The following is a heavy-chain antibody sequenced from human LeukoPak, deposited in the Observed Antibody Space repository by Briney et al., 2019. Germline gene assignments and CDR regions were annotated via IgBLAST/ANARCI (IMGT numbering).Heavy chain of an antibody. V-gene: IGHV4-59*01. CDR1: GGSISNYY. CDR2: ISYSGST. D-gene: IGHD3-9*01. Sequence: PSETLSLTCTVSGGSISNYYWSWIRQPPGKGLEWIGYISYSGSTNYNPSLKSRVTTSLDTSKNQFSLKLTSVTVADTAVYFCARDRYFDNTHYYYYGMEVWGKGTTVTVSS. CDR3: ARDRYFDNTHYYYYGMEV. J-gene: IGHJ6*04.